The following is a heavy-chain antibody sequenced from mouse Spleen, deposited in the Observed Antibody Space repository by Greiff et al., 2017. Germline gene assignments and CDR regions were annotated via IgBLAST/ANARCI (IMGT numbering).Heavy chain of an antibody. CDR1: GFTFTDYY. CDR2: IRNKANGYTT. J-gene: IGHJ4*01. V-gene: IGHV7-3*01. Sequence: EVKLVESGGGLVQPGGSLSLSCAASGFTFTDYYMSWVRQPPGKALEWLGFIRNKANGYTTEYSASVKGRFTISRDNSQSILYLQMNALRAEDSATYYCARYIELSYAMDYWGQGTSVTVSS. D-gene: IGHD1-3*01. CDR3: ARYIELSYAMDY.